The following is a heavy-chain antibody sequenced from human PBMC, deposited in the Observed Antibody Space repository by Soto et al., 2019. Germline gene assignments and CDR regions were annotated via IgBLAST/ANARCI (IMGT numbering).Heavy chain of an antibody. CDR1: GFTFSDYA. D-gene: IGHD6-19*01. J-gene: IGHJ4*02. V-gene: IGHV3-30*18. CDR3: AKGGRKWLVTSDFNY. Sequence: VQLVESGGGVVQPGRSLRLSCAASGFTFSDYAMHWVRQAPGKGLEWVAVVSHDGSNTHYADSVKGRFTISRDSSRNTVSLEMASLRAEDPAVYYCAKGGRKWLVTSDFNYWGQGALVTVSS. CDR2: VSHDGSNT.